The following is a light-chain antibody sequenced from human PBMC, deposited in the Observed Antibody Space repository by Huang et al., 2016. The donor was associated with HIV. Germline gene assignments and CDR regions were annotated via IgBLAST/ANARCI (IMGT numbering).Light chain of an antibody. J-gene: IGKJ4*01. CDR2: DAS. CDR3: QQRGNWQLT. Sequence: EIVLTQSPATLSLSPGERATLSCRASQGLANYLAWYQQKPGQAPRLLIYDASNRATGIPARFSGSGSGTDFTLTISRLEPEDFAVYYCQQRGNWQLTFGGGTKVEIK. V-gene: IGKV3-11*01. CDR1: QGLANY.